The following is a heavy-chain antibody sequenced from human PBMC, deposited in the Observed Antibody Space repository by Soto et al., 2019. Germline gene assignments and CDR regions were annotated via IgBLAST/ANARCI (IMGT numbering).Heavy chain of an antibody. J-gene: IGHJ3*01. V-gene: IGHV5-51*01. Sequence: EVQLVQSGAEVKKPAESLKISCKGSGYNFSNYWIGWVRLMPGKGLEWMGILFPGDSDTRYSPSFQGQVTISADKSISTAYLQWSSLKTSDTAIYYCARGWEGNYAFELWGQGTMVVVSS. D-gene: IGHD1-26*01. CDR2: LFPGDSDT. CDR3: ARGWEGNYAFEL. CDR1: GYNFSNYW.